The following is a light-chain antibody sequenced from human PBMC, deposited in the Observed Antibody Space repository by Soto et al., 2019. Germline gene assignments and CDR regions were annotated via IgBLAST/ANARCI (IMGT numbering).Light chain of an antibody. CDR3: QSYDSSNHPWV. Sequence: NFMLTQPHSVSESPGKTVTISCTRSSGSIASNYVQWYQQRPGSAPTTVIYEDNQRPSGVPDRVSGSIDSSSNSASLTISGLKTEDEADYYCQSYDSSNHPWVFGGGTKLTVL. V-gene: IGLV6-57*04. CDR2: EDN. CDR1: SGSIASNY. J-gene: IGLJ3*02.